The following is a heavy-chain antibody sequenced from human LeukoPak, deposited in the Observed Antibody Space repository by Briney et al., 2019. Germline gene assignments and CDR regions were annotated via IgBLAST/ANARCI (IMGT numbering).Heavy chain of an antibody. J-gene: IGHJ6*02. CDR2: ISAYNGNT. Sequence: GASVKVSCKASGYTFTSYGISRVRQAPGQGLEWMGWISAYNGNTNYAQKLQGRVTMTTDTSTSTAYMELRSLRSDDTAVYYCAIDLPTRTEQQLVRSYYYYGMDVWGQGTTVTVSS. CDR1: GYTFTSYG. D-gene: IGHD6-13*01. V-gene: IGHV1-18*01. CDR3: AIDLPTRTEQQLVRSYYYYGMDV.